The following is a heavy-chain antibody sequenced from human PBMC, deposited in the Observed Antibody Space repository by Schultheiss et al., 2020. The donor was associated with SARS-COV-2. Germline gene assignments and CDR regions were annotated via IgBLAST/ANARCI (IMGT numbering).Heavy chain of an antibody. CDR1: GFIFGDYA. CDR3: SRDGGRDGYNLGQFQY. J-gene: IGHJ4*02. Sequence: GGSLRLSCTGSGFIFGDYAMSWVRQAPGRGLEWVGFIRSKVYNGTTQYAASVKGRFTISRDDSKSIAYLQMNSLKTEDTAVYYCSRDGGRDGYNLGQFQYWGQGTLVTVSS. D-gene: IGHD5-24*01. V-gene: IGHV3-49*04. CDR2: IRSKVYNGTT.